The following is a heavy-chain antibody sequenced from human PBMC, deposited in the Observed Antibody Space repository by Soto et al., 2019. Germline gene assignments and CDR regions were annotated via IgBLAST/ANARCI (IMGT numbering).Heavy chain of an antibody. CDR1: GFTFSSYE. CDR3: ARGRWAYYDILTVYYYYGMDV. J-gene: IGHJ6*02. D-gene: IGHD3-9*01. CDR2: ISSSGSTI. Sequence: PVGSLRLSCAASGFTFSSYEMNWVRQAPGKGLEWVSYISSSGSTIYYADSVKGRFTISRDNAKNSLYLQMNSLRAEDTAVYYCARGRWAYYDILTVYYYYGMDVWGQGTTVTVSS. V-gene: IGHV3-48*03.